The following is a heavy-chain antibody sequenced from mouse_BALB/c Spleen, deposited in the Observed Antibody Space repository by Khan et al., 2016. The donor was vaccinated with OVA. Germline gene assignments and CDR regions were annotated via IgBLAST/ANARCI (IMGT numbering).Heavy chain of an antibody. V-gene: IGHV1-20*02. Sequence: VRLQQSGPELVKPGASVKISCKASGYSFTGYFMNWVMQSHGKSLEWIGRINPHVGETLFNPKFKGKATLTVDESSSTAHMELRSLASEDSAVYDCARVYRSDFDYWGQGTTLTVSS. CDR2: INPHVGET. D-gene: IGHD1-1*01. CDR3: ARVYRSDFDY. CDR1: GYSFTGYF. J-gene: IGHJ2*01.